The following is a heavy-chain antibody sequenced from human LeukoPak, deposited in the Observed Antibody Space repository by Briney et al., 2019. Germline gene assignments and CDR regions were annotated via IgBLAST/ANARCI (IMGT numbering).Heavy chain of an antibody. CDR2: VKQEGNVK. D-gene: IGHD3-16*01. Sequence: GGSLRLSCVASGFTFRSYWMSWVRQAPGRGLDWVATVKQEGNVKYYVDSVKGRFTVSRDNAENSLYLQMNSLRVEDTAVYYCARLGGETTRFDLWGQGALVTVSS. J-gene: IGHJ5*02. V-gene: IGHV3-7*01. CDR3: ARLGGETTRFDL. CDR1: GFTFRSYW.